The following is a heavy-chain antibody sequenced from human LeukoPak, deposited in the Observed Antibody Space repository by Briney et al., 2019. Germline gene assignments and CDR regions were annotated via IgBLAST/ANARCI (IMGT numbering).Heavy chain of an antibody. D-gene: IGHD3-16*01. CDR3: ARDLGGYDDAFDI. V-gene: IGHV4-34*01. CDR1: VEPCSDFY. J-gene: IGHJ3*02. CDR2: INHSGST. Sequence: PSETLSLTCAVSVEPCSDFYRSWIRHPPGKGLEWIGEINHSGSTSYNPPLKSRVTISVDTSKSQFSLKLSSVTAADTAVYYCARDLGGYDDAFDIWGQGTMVTVSS.